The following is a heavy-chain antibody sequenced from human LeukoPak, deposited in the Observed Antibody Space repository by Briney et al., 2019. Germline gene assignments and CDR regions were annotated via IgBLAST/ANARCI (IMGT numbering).Heavy chain of an antibody. CDR1: GFTFSNYW. CDR2: IDGDGSEK. J-gene: IGHJ4*02. V-gene: IGHV3-7*03. D-gene: IGHD2-2*01. CDR3: AKKMNEVVPAAMSY. Sequence: GGSLRLSCAVSGFTFSNYWMSWVRQAPGKGLEWVANIDGDGSEKYYVDSVKGRFTISRDNAKNSLYLQMNSLRAEDTAVYYCAKKMNEVVPAAMSYWGQGTLVTVSS.